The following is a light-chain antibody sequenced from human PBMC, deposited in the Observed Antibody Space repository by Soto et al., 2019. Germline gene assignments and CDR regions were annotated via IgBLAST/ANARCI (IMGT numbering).Light chain of an antibody. CDR1: QSVISS. J-gene: IGKJ4*01. CDR3: QQYNNWLGT. V-gene: IGKV3-15*01. CDR2: GAS. Sequence: EIVVTQSPALLSVSPGERVTLSCRASQSVISSIAWYQQKLGQAPRLLIYGASTRATGIPVRFSGSGSGTEFFLTLSSLQSEDFAMYYCQQYNNWLGTFGGGTKVEIK.